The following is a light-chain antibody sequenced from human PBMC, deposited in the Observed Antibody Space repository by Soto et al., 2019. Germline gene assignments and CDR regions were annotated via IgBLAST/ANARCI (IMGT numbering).Light chain of an antibody. Sequence: DIVMTQSPLSLPVTPGEPASISCRSSQSLLHGNGYNYLDWYLQKPGQSPQLLICLGSNRASGVPDRFSGSGSGTDFTLEISRVEAEDVGVYYCMQTLQIPWTFGQGTKVDIK. CDR2: LGS. V-gene: IGKV2-28*01. CDR3: MQTLQIPWT. J-gene: IGKJ1*01. CDR1: QSLLHGNGYNY.